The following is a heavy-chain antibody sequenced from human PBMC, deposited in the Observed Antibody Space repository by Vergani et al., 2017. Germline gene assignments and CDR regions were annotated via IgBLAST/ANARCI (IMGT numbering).Heavy chain of an antibody. Sequence: EVQLVESGGGLVKRGGSLRLSCAASGFTFSSYSMNWVRQAPGKGLEWVSSISSSSSYIHYSDSLKGRFTISRDNAKSSLYLQMNSLRAEDTALYYCAKAPGFSYGDYTYMDYFDYWGQGTLVTVSS. CDR2: ISSSSSYI. J-gene: IGHJ4*02. V-gene: IGHV3-21*04. CDR3: AKAPGFSYGDYTYMDYFDY. CDR1: GFTFSSYS. D-gene: IGHD4-17*01.